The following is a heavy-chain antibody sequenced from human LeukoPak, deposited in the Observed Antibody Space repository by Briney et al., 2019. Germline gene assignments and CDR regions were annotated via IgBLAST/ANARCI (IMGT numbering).Heavy chain of an antibody. CDR3: ARDGEDIVVVPAANHYFYYYYMDV. CDR2: IYTSGST. J-gene: IGHJ6*03. D-gene: IGHD2-2*01. Sequence: SETLSLTCTVSGGSISSYYWSWIRQPAGKGLEWIGRIYTSGSTNYNPSLKSRATMSVDTSKNQFSLKLSSVTAADTAVYYCARDGEDIVVVPAANHYFYYYYMDVWGKGTTVTVSS. CDR1: GGSISSYY. V-gene: IGHV4-4*07.